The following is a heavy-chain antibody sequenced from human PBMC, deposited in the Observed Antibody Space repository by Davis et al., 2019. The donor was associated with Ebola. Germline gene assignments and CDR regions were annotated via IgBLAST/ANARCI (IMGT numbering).Heavy chain of an antibody. Sequence: MPSEILSLTCAVSGGSISSGGYSWSWIRQPPGKGLEWIGYIYHSGSTYYNPSLKSRVTISVDKSKNQFSLKLSSVTAADTAVYYCARYPGMAAAGTGYYYGMDVWGQGTMVTVSS. CDR1: GGSISSGGYS. J-gene: IGHJ6*02. D-gene: IGHD6-13*01. V-gene: IGHV4-30-2*01. CDR3: ARYPGMAAAGTGYYYGMDV. CDR2: IYHSGST.